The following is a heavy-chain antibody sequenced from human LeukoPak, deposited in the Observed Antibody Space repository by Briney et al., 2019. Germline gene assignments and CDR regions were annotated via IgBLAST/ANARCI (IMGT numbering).Heavy chain of an antibody. D-gene: IGHD6-13*01. J-gene: IGHJ6*03. V-gene: IGHV4-61*02. CDR2: IYISGST. Sequence: SETLSLTCTVSGGSISSSSYYWSWIRQPAGKGLEWIGRIYISGSTNYNPSLKTRVTISVDTSKNQFSLKLSSVTAADTAVYYCARRGYSSSWFTRTYYMDVWGKGTTVTISS. CDR1: GGSISSSSYY. CDR3: ARRGYSSSWFTRTYYMDV.